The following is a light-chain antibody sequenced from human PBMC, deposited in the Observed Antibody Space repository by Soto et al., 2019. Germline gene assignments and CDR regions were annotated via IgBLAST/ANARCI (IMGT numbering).Light chain of an antibody. J-gene: IGKJ1*01. CDR3: QQYGSSPRT. V-gene: IGKV3-20*01. CDR2: DAS. CDR1: QRVTSSY. Sequence: EIVLTQSPGTLSLSPGERATLSCRASQRVTSSYLAWYQQKPGQPPRLLIYDASNRATGIPDRFSGSESGTDFTLTISRLEPEDFAIYYCQQYGSSPRTFGQGTKVDIK.